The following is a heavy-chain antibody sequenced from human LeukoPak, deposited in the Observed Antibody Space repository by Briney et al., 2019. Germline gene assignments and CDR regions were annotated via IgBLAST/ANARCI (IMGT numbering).Heavy chain of an antibody. V-gene: IGHV4-39*02. CDR3: ARDSGTTIDY. D-gene: IGHD1-1*01. J-gene: IGHJ4*02. CDR1: GGSISSSSHY. CDR2: IYYSGST. Sequence: SETLSLTCTVSGGSISSSSHYWGWIRQPPGKGLEWIGSIYYSGSTYYNPSLKSRVTISVDTSQNQFSLKLSSVTAADTAVYYCARDSGTTIDYWGQGTLVTVSS.